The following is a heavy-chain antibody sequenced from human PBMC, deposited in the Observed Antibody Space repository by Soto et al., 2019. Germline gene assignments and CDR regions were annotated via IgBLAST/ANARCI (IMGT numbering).Heavy chain of an antibody. D-gene: IGHD3-22*01. V-gene: IGHV4-31*03. J-gene: IGHJ6*02. CDR2: IYYSGST. Sequence: QVQLQESGPGLVKPSQTLSLTCTVSGGSISSGGYYWSWIRQHPGKGLEWIGYIYYSGSTYYNPSLKIRVTISVDTSKHQFSLKLSSVTAADTAVYYCARDRDYDSSGYYDMDVWGQGTTVTVSS. CDR1: GGSISSGGYY. CDR3: ARDRDYDSSGYYDMDV.